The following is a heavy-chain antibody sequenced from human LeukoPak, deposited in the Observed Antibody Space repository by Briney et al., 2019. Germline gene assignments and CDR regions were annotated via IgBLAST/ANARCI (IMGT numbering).Heavy chain of an antibody. CDR1: GFTFTSQA. CDR2: FTGSTGYL. J-gene: IGHJ5*02. Sequence: PGGSLRLSCATSGFTFTSQALSWVRQTPGKGLEWVSSFTGSTGYLKYADSVRGRFTLSRDTSKETMYLQMNSLRADDTAIYYCAAGGGNTFSPWGQGTLVTVSS. V-gene: IGHV3-23*01. D-gene: IGHD4-23*01. CDR3: AAGGGNTFSP.